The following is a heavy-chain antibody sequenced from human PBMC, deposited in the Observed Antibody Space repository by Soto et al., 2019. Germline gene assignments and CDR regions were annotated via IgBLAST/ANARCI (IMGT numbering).Heavy chain of an antibody. D-gene: IGHD6-13*01. CDR3: ARRAAGTFDRFDY. Sequence: SVTMSLTCTVSGGTISSSSCYWGWIRKPPGKGLEWIGSIYYSGSTYYNPSLKSRVTISVDTSKNQFSLKLSSVTAADTAVYYCARRAAGTFDRFDYWGQGTLVTVSS. J-gene: IGHJ4*02. V-gene: IGHV4-39*01. CDR2: IYYSGST. CDR1: GGTISSSSCY.